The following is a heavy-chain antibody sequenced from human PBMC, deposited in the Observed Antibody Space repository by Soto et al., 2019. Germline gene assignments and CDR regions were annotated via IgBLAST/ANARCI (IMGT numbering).Heavy chain of an antibody. CDR1: GGTFSSYT. CDR2: IIPILGIA. J-gene: IGHJ4*02. CDR3: ARDRTYSGYDFDY. D-gene: IGHD5-12*01. Sequence: ASVKVSCKASGGTFSSYTISWVRQAPGQGLEWMGRIIPILGIANYAQKFQGRVTITADKSTSTAYVELSSLRSEDTAVYYCARDRTYSGYDFDYWGQGTLVTVSS. V-gene: IGHV1-69*04.